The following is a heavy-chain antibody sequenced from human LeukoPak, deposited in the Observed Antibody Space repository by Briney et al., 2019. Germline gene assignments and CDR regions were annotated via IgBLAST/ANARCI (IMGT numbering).Heavy chain of an antibody. Sequence: GGSLRLSCAASGFTFSDYSMNWVRPAPGKGLEWISYIGIDSGNTNYADSVKGRFTISGDKAKNSLYLQMNSLRAEDTAVYYCARDYKYAFDNWGQGTLVTVSS. CDR2: IGIDSGNT. CDR1: GFTFSDYS. V-gene: IGHV3-48*01. CDR3: ARDYKYAFDN. D-gene: IGHD5-24*01. J-gene: IGHJ4*02.